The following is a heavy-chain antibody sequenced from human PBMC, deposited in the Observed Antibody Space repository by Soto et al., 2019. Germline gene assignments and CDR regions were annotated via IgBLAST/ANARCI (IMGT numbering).Heavy chain of an antibody. D-gene: IGHD6-6*01. CDR3: ARDHSSPFYYYGMDV. CDR1: GFTFSSYW. J-gene: IGHJ6*02. CDR2: IKQDGSEK. V-gene: IGHV3-7*01. Sequence: VQLVESGGGLVQPGGSLRLSCAASGFTFSSYWMSWVRQAPGKGLEWVANIKQDGSEKYYVDSVKGRFTISRDNAKNSLYLQMNSLRAEDTAVYYCARDHSSPFYYYGMDVWGQGTTVTVSS.